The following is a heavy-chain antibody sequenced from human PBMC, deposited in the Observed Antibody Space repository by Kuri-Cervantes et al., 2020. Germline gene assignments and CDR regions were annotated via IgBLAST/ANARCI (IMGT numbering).Heavy chain of an antibody. CDR3: ARDLCSGGSCYDRAFDI. J-gene: IGHJ3*02. Sequence: ASVKVSCKASGYTFTGYYMHWARQAPGQGLEWMGWINPNSGGTNYAQKLQGRVTMTTDTSTSTAYMELRSLRSDDTAVYYCARDLCSGGSCYDRAFDIWGQGTMVTVSS. D-gene: IGHD2-15*01. CDR1: GYTFTGYY. V-gene: IGHV1-2*02. CDR2: INPNSGGT.